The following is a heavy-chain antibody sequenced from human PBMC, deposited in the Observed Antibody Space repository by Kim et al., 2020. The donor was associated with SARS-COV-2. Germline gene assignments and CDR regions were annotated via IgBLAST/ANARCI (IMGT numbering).Heavy chain of an antibody. Sequence: ASVKVSCKASGYTFDTFSLYWLRRAPGQRFEWMGWINGGNGNTRYSQNFQGRVTFTRDASATTAFMELTSLTFKDTAVYYCAREGSGSYNWLDPWGQGTLVTVSS. J-gene: IGHJ5*02. CDR2: INGGNGNT. CDR3: AREGSGSYNWLDP. V-gene: IGHV1-3*01. CDR1: GYTFDTFS. D-gene: IGHD3-10*01.